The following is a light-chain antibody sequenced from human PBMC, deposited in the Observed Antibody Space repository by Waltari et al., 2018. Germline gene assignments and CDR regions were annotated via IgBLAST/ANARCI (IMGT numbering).Light chain of an antibody. CDR3: QQSYSTPYT. J-gene: IGKJ2*01. V-gene: IGKV1-39*01. CDR1: QSISSY. CDR2: AAS. Sequence: DIQMTQSPSSLSASVGDRVPITCRASQSISSYLNWYQQKPGKAPKLLIYAASSLQSGVPSRFSGCGSGTDFTLTISSLQPEDFATYYCQQSYSTPYTFGQGTKLEIK.